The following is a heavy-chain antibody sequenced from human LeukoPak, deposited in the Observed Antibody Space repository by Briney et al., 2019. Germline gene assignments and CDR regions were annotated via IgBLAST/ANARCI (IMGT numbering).Heavy chain of an antibody. CDR2: IKYDASST. Sequence: GGSLRLSCAASGFTFSSHWMHWVRQAPGKGLVWVSRIKYDASSTSYADSVKGRFTISRDNSKNTLYLQMNSLRAEDTAVYYCAKGIQGQLWLSPGGYWGQGTLVTVSS. D-gene: IGHD5-18*01. CDR3: AKGIQGQLWLSPGGY. V-gene: IGHV3-74*01. J-gene: IGHJ4*02. CDR1: GFTFSSHW.